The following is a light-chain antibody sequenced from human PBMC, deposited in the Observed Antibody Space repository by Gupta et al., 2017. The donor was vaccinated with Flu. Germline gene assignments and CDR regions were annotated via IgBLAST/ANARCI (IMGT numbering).Light chain of an antibody. Sequence: SITISCTGSTSDVGSINAVSWYQQGPGKAPKVISYGGTKRPSGVSNRFSGSTSGTTASLTISGLQIEDEADYHCLSYAVSGNYVFGTGTKVSVL. CDR3: LSYAVSGNYV. V-gene: IGLV2-23*01. J-gene: IGLJ1*01. CDR1: TSDVGSINA. CDR2: GGT.